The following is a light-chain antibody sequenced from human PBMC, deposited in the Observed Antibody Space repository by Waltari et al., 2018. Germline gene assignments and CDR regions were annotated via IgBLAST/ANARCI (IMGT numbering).Light chain of an antibody. CDR1: QSIDIW. CDR2: KAS. J-gene: IGKJ1*01. Sequence: DIQMTQSPSTLSASVGDRVTITCRANQSIDIWLAWYQQKPGKAPKLLIYKASTLERGVPSRFSGSGSGTEFTLTISSLQPDDFATYYCQQYNIYWTFGQGTKVEIK. V-gene: IGKV1-5*03. CDR3: QQYNIYWT.